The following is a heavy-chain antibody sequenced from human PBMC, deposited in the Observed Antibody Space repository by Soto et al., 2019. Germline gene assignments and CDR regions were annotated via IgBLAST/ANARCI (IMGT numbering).Heavy chain of an antibody. Sequence: DVQVLESGGDLVQPGGSLRLSCAASGFTFSSYAMCWVRQAPGKGLEWVSSVSAGGDMTYYSDSVKGRFTISRDNSNNALFLQMNSLRIEDTALYYCARGDRGGSGSPASYYYSGLDVWGQGTTVTVS. CDR2: VSAGGDMT. V-gene: IGHV3-23*01. D-gene: IGHD3-10*01. J-gene: IGHJ6*02. CDR1: GFTFSSYA. CDR3: ARGDRGGSGSPASYYYSGLDV.